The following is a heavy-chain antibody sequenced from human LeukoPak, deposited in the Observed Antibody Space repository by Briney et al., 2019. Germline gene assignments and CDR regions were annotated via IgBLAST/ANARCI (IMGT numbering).Heavy chain of an antibody. J-gene: IGHJ4*02. CDR1: GFTVSSNY. CDR2: IYSGGST. V-gene: IGHV3-53*01. Sequence: GGSLRLSCAASGFTVSSNYMSWVRQAPGKGLEWVSVIYSGGSTYYADSMKGRFTISRDNAKNSLYLQMNSLRAEDTALYYCARENYYDSSGADYWGQGTLVTVSS. CDR3: ARENYYDSSGADY. D-gene: IGHD3-22*01.